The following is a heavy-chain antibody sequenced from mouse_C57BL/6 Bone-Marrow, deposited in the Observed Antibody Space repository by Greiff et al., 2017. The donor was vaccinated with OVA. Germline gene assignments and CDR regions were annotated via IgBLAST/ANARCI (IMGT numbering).Heavy chain of an antibody. Sequence: QVQLQQSGAELVRPGASVTLSCKASGYTFTDYEMHWVKQTPVHGLEWIGAIDPKTGGTAYNQKFKGKAILTADKSSSTAYMELRSLTSEDSAVYYCTRRLGRCFAWFAYWGQGTLVTVSA. CDR2: IDPKTGGT. D-gene: IGHD4-1*01. CDR3: TRRLGRCFAWFAY. V-gene: IGHV1-15*01. CDR1: GYTFTDYE. J-gene: IGHJ3*01.